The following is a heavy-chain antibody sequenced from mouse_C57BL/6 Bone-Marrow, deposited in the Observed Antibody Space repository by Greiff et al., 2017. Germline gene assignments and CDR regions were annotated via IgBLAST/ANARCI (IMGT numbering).Heavy chain of an antibody. CDR1: GYTFTDYY. V-gene: IGHV1-19*01. D-gene: IGHD4-1*01. CDR3: ASPSNWGFDY. Sequence: VQLQQSGPVLVKPGASVKMSCKASGYTFTDYYMNWVKQSHGKSLEWIGVINPYNGGTSYNQKFKGKATLTVDKSSSTVYMELNSLTSEDSSVYYCASPSNWGFDYWGQGTTLTVSS. J-gene: IGHJ2*01. CDR2: INPYNGGT.